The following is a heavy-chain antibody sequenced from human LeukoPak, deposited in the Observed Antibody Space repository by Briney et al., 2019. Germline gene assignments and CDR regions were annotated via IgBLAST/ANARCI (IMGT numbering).Heavy chain of an antibody. J-gene: IGHJ6*02. D-gene: IGHD1-26*01. Sequence: PSETLSLTCAVYGGSFSGYYWGWIRQPPGKGLEWIGEINHTGSTNYNPSLKSRVTISVDTSKNQFSLRLSSVTAADTAVYYCARGGAVGAPPRTCIDVWGQGTTVTVSS. CDR1: GGSFSGYY. V-gene: IGHV4-34*01. CDR3: ARGGAVGAPPRTCIDV. CDR2: INHTGST.